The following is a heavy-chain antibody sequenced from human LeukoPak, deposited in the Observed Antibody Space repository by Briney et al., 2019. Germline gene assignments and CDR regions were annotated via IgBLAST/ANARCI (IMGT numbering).Heavy chain of an antibody. V-gene: IGHV4-30-4*01. CDR1: GVSISSTSYY. CDR3: YGSGI. CDR2: IYYSGST. J-gene: IGHJ4*02. D-gene: IGHD3-10*01. Sequence: SQTLSLTCTVSGVSISSTSYYWSWIRQPPGKGLEWIGYIYYSGSTYYSPSLKSRVTMSVDTSNNQFSLKLTSVTAADTAIYYCYGSGIWGQGTLVTVSS.